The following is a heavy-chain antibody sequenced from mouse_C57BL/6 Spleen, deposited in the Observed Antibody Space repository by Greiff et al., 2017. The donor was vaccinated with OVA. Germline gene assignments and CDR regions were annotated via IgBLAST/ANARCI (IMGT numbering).Heavy chain of an antibody. Sequence: EVKLVESGGGLVKPGGSLKLSCAASGFTFSDYGMHWVRQAPEKGLEWVAYISSGSSTIYYADTVKGRFTISRDNAKNTLFLQMTSLRSEDTAMYYCAREGYGNYYWYFDVWGTGTTVTVSS. CDR1: GFTFSDYG. CDR3: AREGYGNYYWYFDV. J-gene: IGHJ1*03. CDR2: ISSGSSTI. D-gene: IGHD2-10*02. V-gene: IGHV5-17*01.